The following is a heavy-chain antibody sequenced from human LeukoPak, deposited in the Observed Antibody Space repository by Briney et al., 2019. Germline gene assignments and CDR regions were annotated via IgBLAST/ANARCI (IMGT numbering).Heavy chain of an antibody. J-gene: IGHJ4*02. CDR1: GYTFTGYH. Sequence: ASVKVSCKASGYTFTGYHMHWVRQAPGQGLEWMGRINPNSGDTNYAQNFQGRVTMTRDTSISTTYMELSRLRSDDTAVYYCARDYCSSTSCLFDYWGQGTLVTVSS. D-gene: IGHD2-2*01. CDR2: INPNSGDT. CDR3: ARDYCSSTSCLFDY. V-gene: IGHV1-2*06.